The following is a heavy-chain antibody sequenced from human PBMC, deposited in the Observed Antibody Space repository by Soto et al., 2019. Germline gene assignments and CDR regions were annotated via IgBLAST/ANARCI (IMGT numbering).Heavy chain of an antibody. CDR1: GGSISSGDYY. D-gene: IGHD3-3*01. CDR3: ARGFDFWSGYWGFDP. V-gene: IGHV4-30-4*01. J-gene: IGHJ5*02. CDR2: IYYSGST. Sequence: SETLSLTGTVSGGSISSGDYYWSWIRQPPGKGLEWIGYIYYSGSTYYNPSLKSRVTISVDTSKNQFSLKLSSVTAADTAVYYCARGFDFWSGYWGFDPWGQGTLVTVSS.